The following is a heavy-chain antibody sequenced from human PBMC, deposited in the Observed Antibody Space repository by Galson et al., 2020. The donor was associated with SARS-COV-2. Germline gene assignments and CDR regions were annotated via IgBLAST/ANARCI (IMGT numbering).Heavy chain of an antibody. CDR3: AKDLLAYDILTGCDY. D-gene: IGHD3-9*01. CDR2: LSGSGGST. Sequence: GGSLRLYCAASGCTFSSSAMSWVRQAPGKGLEWVSALSGSGGSTYYADSVKGRFTISRDNSKNTLYLQMNILRAEDTAVYYCAKDLLAYDILTGCDYCGHVTLVTVSS. J-gene: IGHJ4*01. V-gene: IGHV3-23*01. CDR1: GCTFSSSA.